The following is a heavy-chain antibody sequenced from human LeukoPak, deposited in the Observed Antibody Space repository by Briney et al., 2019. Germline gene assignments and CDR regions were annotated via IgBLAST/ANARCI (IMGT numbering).Heavy chain of an antibody. Sequence: PGGSLRLSCAASGFTFSSYAMSWVRQAPGKGLEWVSAISGSGGSTYYADSVKGRFTISRDNSKNTLYLQMNSLRAEDTAVYYGEKVPSFEQWRLTFDSWGQEPRVPV. V-gene: IGHV3-23*01. CDR2: ISGSGGST. J-gene: IGHJ4*02. CDR1: GFTFSSYA. D-gene: IGHD6-19*01. CDR3: EKVPSFEQWRLTFDS.